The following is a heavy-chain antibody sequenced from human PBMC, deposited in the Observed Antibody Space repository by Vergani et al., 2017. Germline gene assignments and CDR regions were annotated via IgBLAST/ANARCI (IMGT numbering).Heavy chain of an antibody. Sequence: QVQLQESGPGLVKPSQTLSLTCTVSGGSINSHNYYWSCTRQPAGKGLEWIGRIHTSGSTNYNPSLKSRVTMSEDTSKNQFSLNLASVTAADTAVYFCARGSCLGGSCYKPLFGYWGQGILVTVSS. J-gene: IGHJ4*02. V-gene: IGHV4-61*02. CDR2: IHTSGST. D-gene: IGHD2-15*01. CDR3: ARGSCLGGSCYKPLFGY. CDR1: GGSINSHNYY.